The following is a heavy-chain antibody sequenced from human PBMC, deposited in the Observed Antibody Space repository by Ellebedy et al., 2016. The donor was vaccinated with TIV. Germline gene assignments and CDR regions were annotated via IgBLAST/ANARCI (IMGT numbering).Heavy chain of an antibody. J-gene: IGHJ3*02. CDR3: ARVIFRGGTGRHAFDI. Sequence: GESLKISCKGSGYSFSSYWIGWVRQMPGQGLEWMGILYPDDSDTRYSPSFQGQVTISADKSITTAYLKWSSLKASDTAIYYCARVIFRGGTGRHAFDIWGQGTMVSVSS. CDR2: LYPDDSDT. V-gene: IGHV5-51*01. D-gene: IGHD2-15*01. CDR1: GYSFSSYW.